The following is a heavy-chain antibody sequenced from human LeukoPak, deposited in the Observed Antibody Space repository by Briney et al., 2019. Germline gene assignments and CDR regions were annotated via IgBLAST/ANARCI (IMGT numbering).Heavy chain of an antibody. Sequence: SQTLSLTCTVSGGSISSGGYYWSWIRQHPGKGLEWIGYIYYSGSTYYNPSLKSRVTISVDTSKNQFSLKLSSVTAADTAVYYCARGFLEWLFYTNWFDPWGQGTLVSVSS. J-gene: IGHJ5*02. CDR2: IYYSGST. D-gene: IGHD3-3*01. V-gene: IGHV4-31*03. CDR1: GGSISSGGYY. CDR3: ARGFLEWLFYTNWFDP.